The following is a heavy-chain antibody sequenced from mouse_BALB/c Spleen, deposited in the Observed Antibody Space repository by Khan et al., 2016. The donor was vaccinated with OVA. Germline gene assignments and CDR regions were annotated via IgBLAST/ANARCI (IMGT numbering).Heavy chain of an antibody. CDR1: GFSLTDYA. V-gene: IGHV2-6-5*01. J-gene: IGHJ4*01. Sequence: QVQLKQSGPGLVAPSQSLSITCTVSGFSLTDYAVSWIRQPPGKGLEWLGVIWAGGSNYYNSVLKSRLSISKDNSKSQVFLKMNSLQTDDTAMYYCAKDPPYYGMDYWGQGTSVTVSS. CDR2: IWAGGSN. CDR3: AKDPPYYGMDY.